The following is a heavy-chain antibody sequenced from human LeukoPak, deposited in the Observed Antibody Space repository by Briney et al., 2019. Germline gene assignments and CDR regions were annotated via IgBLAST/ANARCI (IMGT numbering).Heavy chain of an antibody. CDR2: IRYDGSNK. J-gene: IGHJ4*02. Sequence: GGSLRLSCAASGFTFSSYGMHWVRQAPGKGLEWVAFIRYDGSNKYYADSVKGRFTISRDNSKNTLYLQMNSLRAEDTAVYYCANNYGDYVTPFDYWGQGTLVTVSS. CDR3: ANNYGDYVTPFDY. CDR1: GFTFSSYG. D-gene: IGHD4-17*01. V-gene: IGHV3-30*02.